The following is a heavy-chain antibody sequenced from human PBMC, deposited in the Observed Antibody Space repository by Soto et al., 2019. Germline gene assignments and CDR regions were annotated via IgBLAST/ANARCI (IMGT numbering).Heavy chain of an antibody. V-gene: IGHV3-43*01. CDR2: ISWDGGIT. CDR3: AKDSYDILAGQKRYFDS. Sequence: GGSLRLSCAVSGFTFEAYTMHWVRQGPGKGLEWVSLISWDGGITHYADSVKGRFTIARDNGKNSLFLEMSSLRPDDTALYYCAKDSYDILAGQKRYFDSWGQGTRVTVS. D-gene: IGHD3-9*01. J-gene: IGHJ4*02. CDR1: GFTFEAYT.